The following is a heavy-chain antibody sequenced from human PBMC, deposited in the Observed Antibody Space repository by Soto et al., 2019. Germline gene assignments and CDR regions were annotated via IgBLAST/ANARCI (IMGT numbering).Heavy chain of an antibody. Sequence: SETLSLTCTVSSGSVSSGSYYWTWIRQAPGKGLEWIGSIDYSGNTNYNPSLKSAVIISVDTSKNQFSLRLTSVTAADTAVYYRERETRPASRGIGAVYVWRQGTMVTVS. CDR1: SGSVSSGSYY. D-gene: IGHD1-1*01. CDR2: IDYSGNT. J-gene: IGHJ3*01. CDR3: ERETRPASRGIGAVYV. V-gene: IGHV4-61*01.